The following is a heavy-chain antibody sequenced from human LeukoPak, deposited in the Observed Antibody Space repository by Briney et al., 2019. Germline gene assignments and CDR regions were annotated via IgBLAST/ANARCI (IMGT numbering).Heavy chain of an antibody. Sequence: SETLSPTCIVSGGSISSSSYYWGWIRQPPGKGLEWIGSIYYSGRTHYKLSLKSRVTISVDTSKNQFSLKLNSVTAADTAVYYCARGLYDYGGNWRLIYFDYWGQGTLVTVSS. D-gene: IGHD4-23*01. J-gene: IGHJ4*02. CDR3: ARGLYDYGGNWRLIYFDY. CDR1: GGSISSSSYY. CDR2: IYYSGRT. V-gene: IGHV4-39*07.